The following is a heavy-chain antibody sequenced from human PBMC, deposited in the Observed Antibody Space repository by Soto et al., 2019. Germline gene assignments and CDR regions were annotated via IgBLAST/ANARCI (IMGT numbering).Heavy chain of an antibody. D-gene: IGHD1-26*01. J-gene: IGHJ4*02. CDR1: GFTFDDYA. CDR3: AKDYWGYSGSYYHY. V-gene: IGHV3-23*04. Sequence: EVQLVESGGGLVQPGRSLRLSCAASGFTFDDYAMHWVRQAPGKGLEWVSAISGSGGSTYYADSVKGRFTISRDNSKNTLYLQMNSLRAEDTAVYYCAKDYWGYSGSYYHYWGQGTLVTVSS. CDR2: ISGSGGST.